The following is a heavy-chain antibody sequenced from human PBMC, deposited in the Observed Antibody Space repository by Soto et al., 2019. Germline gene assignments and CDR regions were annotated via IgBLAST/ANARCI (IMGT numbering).Heavy chain of an antibody. Sequence: ASVKVSCKVSGYTFTSYDINWVRQATGQGLEWMGWMNPNSGNTGYAQKFQGRVTMTRNTSISTAYMELSSLRSEDTAVYYCARGPYYYDSSGYYYWFDPWGQGTLVTVSS. V-gene: IGHV1-8*01. J-gene: IGHJ5*02. CDR1: GYTFTSYD. D-gene: IGHD3-22*01. CDR3: ARGPYYYDSSGYYYWFDP. CDR2: MNPNSGNT.